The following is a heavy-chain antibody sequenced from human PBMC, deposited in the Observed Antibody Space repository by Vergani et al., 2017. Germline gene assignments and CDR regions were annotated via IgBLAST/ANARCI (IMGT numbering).Heavy chain of an antibody. CDR1: GYSFTSYW. V-gene: IGHV5-10-1*01. CDR2: IDPSDSYT. D-gene: IGHD6-13*01. CDR3: ARAGYSSSPTHD. Sequence: EVQLVQSGAEVKKPGESLRISCKGSGYSFTSYWISWVRQMPGKGLEWMGRIDPSDSYTNYSPSFQGHVTISADKSISTAYLQWSSLKDSDTAMYYCARAGYSSSPTHDWGQGTLVTVSS. J-gene: IGHJ4*02.